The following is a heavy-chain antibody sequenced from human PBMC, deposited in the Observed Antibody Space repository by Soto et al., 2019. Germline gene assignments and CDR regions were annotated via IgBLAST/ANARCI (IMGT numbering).Heavy chain of an antibody. D-gene: IGHD3-3*01. CDR2: INPNSGDT. V-gene: IGHV1-2*02. CDR1: GSTFTGYY. J-gene: IGHJ6*02. CDR3: ARDQGSGYYPYYYYYGMDV. Sequence: QVQLVQSGAEVKNPGASVTVSCKASGSTFTGYYMHWVRQAPGQGLEWMGWINPNSGDTNYAQKFQGRVTMTRDTSISTAYMELSRLRSDDTAVYYCARDQGSGYYPYYYYYGMDVWGQGTTVNVSS.